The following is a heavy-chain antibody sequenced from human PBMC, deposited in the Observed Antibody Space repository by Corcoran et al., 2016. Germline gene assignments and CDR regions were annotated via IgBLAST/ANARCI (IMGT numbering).Heavy chain of an antibody. V-gene: IGHV5-51*01. CDR1: GYRFMTYW. D-gene: IGHD6-13*01. CDR3: ATWGGSSWFDY. J-gene: IGHJ4*02. Sequence: EVQLVQSGAELKKPGESLKISCKGSGYRFMTYWIGWVRQTPEKGLEWMGSIYPGDSNTKYSPSFQGQVTISVDKSISTAYLQWSGLKASDSGIDYCATWGGSSWFDYWGQGTLVTVSS. CDR2: IYPGDSNT.